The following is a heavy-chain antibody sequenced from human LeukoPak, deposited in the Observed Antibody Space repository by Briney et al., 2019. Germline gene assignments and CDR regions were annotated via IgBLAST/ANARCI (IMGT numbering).Heavy chain of an antibody. CDR3: ARDIAVAGPYYFDY. J-gene: IGHJ4*02. CDR1: GFTSSSYS. Sequence: GGSLRLSCAASGFTSSSYSMNWVRQAPGKGLEWVSYISSSSSTIYYADSVKGRFTISRDNAKNSLYLQMNSLRAEDTAVYYCARDIAVAGPYYFDYWGQGTLVTVSS. D-gene: IGHD6-19*01. CDR2: ISSSSSTI. V-gene: IGHV3-48*01.